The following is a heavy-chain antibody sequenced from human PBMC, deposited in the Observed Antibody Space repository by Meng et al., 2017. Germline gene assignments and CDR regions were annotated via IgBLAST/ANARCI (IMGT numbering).Heavy chain of an antibody. CDR2: ISYDGSNK. CDR3: ARDREIQLWGGAFDI. V-gene: IGHV3-30*04. Sequence: GESLKISCAASGFTFSSYAMHWVRQAPGKGLEWVAVISYDGSNKYYADSVKGRFTISRDNSKNTLYLQMNSLRAEDTAVYYCARDREIQLWGGAFDIWGQGKMVTGSS. D-gene: IGHD5-18*01. CDR1: GFTFSSYA. J-gene: IGHJ3*02.